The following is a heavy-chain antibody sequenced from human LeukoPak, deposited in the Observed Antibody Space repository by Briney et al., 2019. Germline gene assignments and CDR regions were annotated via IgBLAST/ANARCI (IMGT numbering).Heavy chain of an antibody. Sequence: SETLSLTCTVSGGSISSYYWSWIRQPPGKGLEWIGYIYYSGSTNYNPSLKSRVTISVDTSKNQFSLKLSSVTAADTAVYYCARAVRPEPTRSGSYYFDYWGQGTLVTVSS. CDR3: ARAVRPEPTRSGSYYFDY. J-gene: IGHJ4*02. CDR1: GGSISSYY. D-gene: IGHD1-26*01. V-gene: IGHV4-59*01. CDR2: IYYSGST.